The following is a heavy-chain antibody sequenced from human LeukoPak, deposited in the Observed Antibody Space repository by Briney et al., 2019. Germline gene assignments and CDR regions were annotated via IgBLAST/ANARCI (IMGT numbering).Heavy chain of an antibody. V-gene: IGHV1-69*13. CDR2: IIPIFGTA. D-gene: IGHD3-22*01. Sequence: ASVKVSCKASGGTFSSYAISWARQAPGQGLEWMGGIIPIFGTANYAQKFQGRVTITADESTSTAYMELSSLRSEDTAVYYCAREPTHYYDSSGPTSFDYWGQGTLVTVSS. CDR1: GGTFSSYA. J-gene: IGHJ4*02. CDR3: AREPTHYYDSSGPTSFDY.